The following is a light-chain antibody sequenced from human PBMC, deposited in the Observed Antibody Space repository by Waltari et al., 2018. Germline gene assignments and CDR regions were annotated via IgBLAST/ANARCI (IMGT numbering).Light chain of an antibody. CDR1: QDISNF. CDR3: QQYDSLPST. J-gene: IGKJ4*01. V-gene: IGKV1-33*01. Sequence: DIQLTQSPSSLSASVGDRVTITCQASQDISNFLNWYQQKPGKAPKLLIYDVSQLETGVPARFSGSGSGTEFTLIINSLQPEDIGTYYCQQYDSLPSTFGGGTKVEIQ. CDR2: DVS.